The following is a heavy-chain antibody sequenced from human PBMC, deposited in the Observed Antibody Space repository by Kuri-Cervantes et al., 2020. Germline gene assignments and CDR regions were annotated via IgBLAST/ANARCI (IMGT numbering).Heavy chain of an antibody. CDR1: GFTFSSYG. D-gene: IGHD4-17*01. Sequence: GESLKISCAASGFTFSSYGMHWVRQAPGKGLEWVAVIWYDGSNKYYADSVKGRFTISRDNSKNTLYLQMNSLRAEDTAVYYCARETNIYGDYGNYYGMDVWGQGTTVTVSS. CDR3: ARETNIYGDYGNYYGMDV. V-gene: IGHV3-33*01. J-gene: IGHJ6*02. CDR2: IWYDGSNK.